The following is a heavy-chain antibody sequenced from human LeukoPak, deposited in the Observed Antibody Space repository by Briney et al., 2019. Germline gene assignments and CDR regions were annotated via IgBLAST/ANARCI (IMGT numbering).Heavy chain of an antibody. CDR3: AKGAAAGKVDWFDP. CDR1: GFTFSNFS. J-gene: IGHJ5*02. CDR2: ITGYGAT. V-gene: IGHV3-23*01. D-gene: IGHD6-13*01. Sequence: GGSLRLSCAASGFTFSNFSMMWVRQAPGTGLQWVSTITGYGATFYADSVRGRFTIFRDTSMNTLFLQMNSLGAEDTAVYYCAKGAAAGKVDWFDPWGQGTLVTVSS.